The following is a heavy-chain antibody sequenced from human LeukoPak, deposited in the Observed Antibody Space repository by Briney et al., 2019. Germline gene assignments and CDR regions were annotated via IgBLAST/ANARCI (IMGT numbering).Heavy chain of an antibody. Sequence: SETLSLTCTVSGVSISSSNSYWGWIRQPPGKGLEWIGSIYYSGSTYYSPSLKSRVTISVDTSKNQFSLKLSSVTAADTAVYYCARQDSSGYFNWFDPWGQGTLVTVSS. CDR1: GVSISSSNSY. D-gene: IGHD3-22*01. J-gene: IGHJ5*02. V-gene: IGHV4-39*07. CDR3: ARQDSSGYFNWFDP. CDR2: IYYSGST.